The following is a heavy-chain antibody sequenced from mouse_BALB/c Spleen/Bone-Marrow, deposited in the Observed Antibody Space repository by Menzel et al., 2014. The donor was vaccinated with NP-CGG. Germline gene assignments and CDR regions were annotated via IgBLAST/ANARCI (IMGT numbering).Heavy chain of an antibody. CDR3: AMYYYGSSLFSC. V-gene: IGHV14-3*02. D-gene: IGHD1-1*01. CDR1: GFNIKDTY. Sequence: VQLQQSGAELVKPRASVKLSCTASGFNIKDTYMHWVKQRPEQGLEWIGRIDPANGNTKYDPKFQGKATITADTSSNTAYLQLSSLTSEDTAVYYCAMYYYGSSLFSCWGQGTLVAVSA. CDR2: IDPANGNT. J-gene: IGHJ3*01.